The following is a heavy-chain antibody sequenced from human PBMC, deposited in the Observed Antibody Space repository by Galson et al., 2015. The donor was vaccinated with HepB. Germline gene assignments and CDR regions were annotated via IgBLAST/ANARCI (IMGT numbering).Heavy chain of an antibody. Sequence: SLRLSCAASGFTFSSYAMNWVRQAPGKGLEWVSYISCSSSTIYYADSVKGRFTISGDNAKNSLYLQMNSLRDEDTAVYYCARGRVAAAGLLFVYWGQGTLVTVSS. CDR1: GFTFSSYA. V-gene: IGHV3-48*02. D-gene: IGHD6-13*01. J-gene: IGHJ4*02. CDR2: ISCSSSTI. CDR3: ARGRVAAAGLLFVY.